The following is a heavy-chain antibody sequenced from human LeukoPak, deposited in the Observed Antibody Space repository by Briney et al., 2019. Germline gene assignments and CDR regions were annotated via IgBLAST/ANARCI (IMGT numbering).Heavy chain of an antibody. CDR3: ARXXSSSXFDP. D-gene: IGHD6-6*01. V-gene: IGHV5-10-1*01. Sequence: GESLKISCRGSGYGFTSYWISWGRQMPGKGREWMGRIDPSDSYNNYSTSFQSPAPISPDTSISTASLHRSTLKPTATATYYSARXXSSSXFDPXXXXXLVXVSS. J-gene: IGHJ5*02. CDR2: IDPSDSYN. CDR1: GYGFTSYW.